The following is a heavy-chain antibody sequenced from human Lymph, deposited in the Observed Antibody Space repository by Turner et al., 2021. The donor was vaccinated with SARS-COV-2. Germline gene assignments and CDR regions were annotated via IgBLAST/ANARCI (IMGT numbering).Heavy chain of an antibody. CDR1: GGSISSGDYY. V-gene: IGHV4-30-4*01. D-gene: IGHD2-8*01. CDR2: ISYCGST. J-gene: IGHJ4*02. Sequence: QVQLQESGPGLVKPSQTLSLTCTVSGGSISSGDYYWSWIRQPPGKGLEWIGYISYCGSTYYNPSLKSRVTISVDTSKNQFSLKLSSVTAADTAVYYCARVVVLRRAYFDYWGQGTLVTVSS. CDR3: ARVVVLRRAYFDY.